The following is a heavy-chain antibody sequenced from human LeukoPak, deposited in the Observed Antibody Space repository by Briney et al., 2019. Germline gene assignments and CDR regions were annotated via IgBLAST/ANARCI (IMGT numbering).Heavy chain of an antibody. CDR3: ATSWYSYGPFDY. D-gene: IGHD5-18*01. J-gene: IGHJ4*02. V-gene: IGHV1-69*13. Sequence: SVTVSCKASGGTFSSYAISWVRQAPGQGLEWMGGIIPIFGTANYAQKFQGRVTITADESTSTAYMELSSLRSEDTAVYYCATSWYSYGPFDYWGQGTLVTVSS. CDR1: GGTFSSYA. CDR2: IIPIFGTA.